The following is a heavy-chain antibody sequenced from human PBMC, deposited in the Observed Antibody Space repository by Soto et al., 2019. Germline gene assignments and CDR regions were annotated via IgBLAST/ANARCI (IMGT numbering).Heavy chain of an antibody. CDR3: ARAVDCISTSCQDAFDY. J-gene: IGHJ4*02. CDR1: GGSISSGGYY. V-gene: IGHV4-31*03. D-gene: IGHD2-2*01. CDR2: IYYSGST. Sequence: QVQLQESGPGLVKPSQTLSLTCTVSGGSISSGGYYWSWIRQHPGKGLEWIGYIYYSGSTYYNPSLKSRVTISVDTSKNQFSLKLSSVTAADTAVYYCARAVDCISTSCQDAFDYWGQGTLVTVSS.